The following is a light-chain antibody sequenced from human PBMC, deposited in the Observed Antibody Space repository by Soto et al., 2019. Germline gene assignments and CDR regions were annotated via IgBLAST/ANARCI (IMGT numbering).Light chain of an antibody. J-gene: IGKJ4*01. V-gene: IGKV1-17*03. Sequence: DIQMTQSPSAMSASVGDRVTITCRASQAISHYLAWFHQRPGKVPKRLIYGASTLESGVPSRFSGSGSGTEFTLTIRSMQTEDSGNYYCLQHNTHPLSFGGGTKVDIK. CDR3: LQHNTHPLS. CDR2: GAS. CDR1: QAISHY.